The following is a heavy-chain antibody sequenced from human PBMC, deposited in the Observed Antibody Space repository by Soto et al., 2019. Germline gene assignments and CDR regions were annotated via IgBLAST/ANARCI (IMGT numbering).Heavy chain of an antibody. CDR2: ISGSATNT. CDR3: AKDEGPRTADY. CDR1: GFRFSSYA. D-gene: IGHD2-21*02. V-gene: IGHV3-23*01. Sequence: EVQLLESVGGFVQPGGSLRLSCAASGFRFSSYAMNWVRQAPGKGLEWVSSISGSATNTYYADSVKGRFTISRDNFKNTLYLQMNSLRAEDTAIYYCAKDEGPRTADYWGQGTLVTVSS. J-gene: IGHJ4*02.